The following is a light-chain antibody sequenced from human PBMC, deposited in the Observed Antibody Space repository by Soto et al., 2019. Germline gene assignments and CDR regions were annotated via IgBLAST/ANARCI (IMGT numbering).Light chain of an antibody. J-gene: IGKJ2*01. Sequence: DIPMTQSPSSLSASVGDRVTITCRASQSISSYLNWYQQKPGKAPKLLIYAASSLQSGVPSRFSGSGSGKDFTLTISSLQPEDFATYYCQQSYSTPRNTFGQGTKLEIK. CDR2: AAS. CDR1: QSISSY. CDR3: QQSYSTPRNT. V-gene: IGKV1-39*01.